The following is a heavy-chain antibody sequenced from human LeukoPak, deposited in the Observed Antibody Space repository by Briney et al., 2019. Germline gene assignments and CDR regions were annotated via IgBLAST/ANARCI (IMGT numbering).Heavy chain of an antibody. CDR3: ARDPTYYYDSSGYMGYGGLDY. J-gene: IGHJ4*02. CDR2: IYYSGST. V-gene: IGHV4-39*07. D-gene: IGHD3-22*01. Sequence: SETLSLTCTVSGGSISSSSYYWGWIRQPPGKGLEWIGSIYYSGSTYYNPSLKSRVTISVDTSKNQFSLKLSSVTAADTAVYYCARDPTYYYDSSGYMGYGGLDYWGQGTLVTVSS. CDR1: GGSISSSSYY.